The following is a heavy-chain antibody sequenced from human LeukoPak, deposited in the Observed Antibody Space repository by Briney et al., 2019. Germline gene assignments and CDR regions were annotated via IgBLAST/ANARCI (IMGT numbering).Heavy chain of an antibody. D-gene: IGHD6-19*01. CDR2: INESGGT. CDR1: GGSFRAYY. V-gene: IGHV4-34*01. Sequence: PSETLSPTCVVYGGSFRAYYWSWIRQPPGKGLEWIGEINESGGTNYNPSLKSRVTMSVDTSKNQFSLKLTSVTSADMAVYYCATERRYSSGRWDYYFDNWGQGTLVTVSS. J-gene: IGHJ4*02. CDR3: ATERRYSSGRWDYYFDN.